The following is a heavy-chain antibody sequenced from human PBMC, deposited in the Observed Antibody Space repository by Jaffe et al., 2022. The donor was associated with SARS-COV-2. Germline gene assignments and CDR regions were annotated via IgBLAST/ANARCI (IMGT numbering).Heavy chain of an antibody. Sequence: QVQLQQWGAGLLKPSETLSLTCAVYGGSFSGYYWSWIRQPPGKGLEWIGEINHSGSTNYNPSLKSRVTISVDTSKNQFSLKLSSVTAADTAVYYCARGQTRYGDYEPWGQGTLVTVSS. CDR2: INHSGST. J-gene: IGHJ5*02. CDR1: GGSFSGYY. D-gene: IGHD4-17*01. CDR3: ARGQTRYGDYEP. V-gene: IGHV4-34*01.